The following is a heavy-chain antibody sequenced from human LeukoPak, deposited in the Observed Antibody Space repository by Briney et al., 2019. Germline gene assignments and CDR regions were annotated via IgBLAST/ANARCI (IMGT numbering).Heavy chain of an antibody. CDR2: VNPNSGGT. CDR1: GYTFTGYF. J-gene: IGHJ4*02. CDR3: ARDERYDSSGYPFDY. Sequence: GSVKVSCKASGYTFTGYFLHWVGQAPGQGLEWMGWVNPNSGGTNYAQKFQGRVTMTRDTSISTAYMELSRLRSDDTAVYYCARDERYDSSGYPFDYWGQGTLVTVSS. V-gene: IGHV1-2*02. D-gene: IGHD3-22*01.